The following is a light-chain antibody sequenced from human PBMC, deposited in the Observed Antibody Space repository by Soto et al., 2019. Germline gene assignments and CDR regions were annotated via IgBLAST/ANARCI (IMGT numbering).Light chain of an antibody. CDR3: QQYNSYSTT. CDR2: DAS. Sequence: QVTMSPSTVSASLGDRVTITCRASQTVNAWLAWYQHKPGKAPKPLIYDASILESGVPARFSGSGSGTEFILTISSLQPDDFATYYCQQYNSYSTTFGQGTKV. CDR1: QTVNAW. J-gene: IGKJ1*01. V-gene: IGKV1-5*01.